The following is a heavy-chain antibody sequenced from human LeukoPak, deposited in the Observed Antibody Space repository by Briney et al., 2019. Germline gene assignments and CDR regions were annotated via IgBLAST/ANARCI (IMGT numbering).Heavy chain of an antibody. D-gene: IGHD7-27*01. V-gene: IGHV3-30-3*01. Sequence: GGSLRLSCAASGFTFSSYAMHWVRQAPGKWREGVAVLSNDGSNKYYVDSVKGRFTISRDNSKNTLYLQINSLRAEDTAVYYCARGHRLGIGAFDIWGQGTMVTVSS. CDR1: GFTFSSYA. CDR3: ARGHRLGIGAFDI. CDR2: LSNDGSNK. J-gene: IGHJ3*02.